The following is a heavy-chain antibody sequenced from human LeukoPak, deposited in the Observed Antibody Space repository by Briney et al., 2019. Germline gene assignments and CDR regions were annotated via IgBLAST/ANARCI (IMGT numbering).Heavy chain of an antibody. V-gene: IGHV1-46*01. CDR2: INPSGGTT. CDR3: AREILGYCTNDVCYKGSDY. CDR1: GYTFTGYF. D-gene: IGHD2-8*01. Sequence: ASVKVSCKASGYTFTGYFMHWVRQAPGQGLEWMGIINPSGGTTSYAQKFQGRVTMTGDTSTSTVYMELSSLRSEDTAVYYCAREILGYCTNDVCYKGSDYWGQGTLVTVSS. J-gene: IGHJ4*02.